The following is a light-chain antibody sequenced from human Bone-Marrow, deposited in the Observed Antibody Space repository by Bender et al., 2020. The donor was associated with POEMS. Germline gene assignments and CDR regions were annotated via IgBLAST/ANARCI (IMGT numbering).Light chain of an antibody. CDR2: YDD. CDR1: SSNIGNHG. J-gene: IGLJ3*02. V-gene: IGLV1-36*01. CDR3: SDWDDSRSDGV. Sequence: QSVLTQPPSVSGAPGQRVTISCTGRSSNIGNHGVNWYQQLPGEAPKLLIYYDDLLTPGVSDRFSAAKSGTSASLAISELKSEDEALYYCSDWDDSRSDGVFVGGTKLTVL.